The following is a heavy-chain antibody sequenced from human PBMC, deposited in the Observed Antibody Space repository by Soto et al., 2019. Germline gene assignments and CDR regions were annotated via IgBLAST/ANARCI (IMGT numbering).Heavy chain of an antibody. V-gene: IGHV4-34*01. CDR1: GGSFSDHY. Sequence: SETLSLTCAVYGGSFSDHYWSWIRQTPGKGLEWIGEINHSGSTNYNPSFKSRVTISVDTSKNQFSLYLSSVTAADTAVYYCARGIDYWGQGTLVTVSS. J-gene: IGHJ4*02. CDR2: INHSGST. CDR3: ARGIDY.